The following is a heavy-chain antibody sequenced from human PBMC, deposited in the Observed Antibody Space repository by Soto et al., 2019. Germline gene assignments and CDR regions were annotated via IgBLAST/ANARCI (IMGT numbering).Heavy chain of an antibody. CDR1: GFTVSSNY. Sequence: PGGSLRLSCAASGFTVSSNYMSWVRQAPGKGLEWVSVIYSGGSTYYADSVKGRFTISRDNSKNTLYLQMNSLRAEDTAVYYCARDPDYGDPYVYYYYGMDVWGQGTTVTVSS. J-gene: IGHJ6*02. CDR3: ARDPDYGDPYVYYYYGMDV. D-gene: IGHD4-17*01. V-gene: IGHV3-66*01. CDR2: IYSGGST.